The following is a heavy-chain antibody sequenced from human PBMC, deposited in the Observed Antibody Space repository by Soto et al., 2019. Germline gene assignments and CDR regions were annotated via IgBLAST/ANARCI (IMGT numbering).Heavy chain of an antibody. CDR1: GFTFSSYG. CDR3: ATVEFTGGFDY. CDR2: IWYDGSNK. V-gene: IGHV3-33*01. Sequence: QVQLVESGGGVVQPGRSLRLSCAASGFTFSSYGIHWVRQAPGKGLEWVAVIWYDGSNKYYADSVKGRFTISRDNSKNTLYLQMNSLRAEDTAVYYCATVEFTGGFDYWGQGTLVTVSS. D-gene: IGHD2-8*02. J-gene: IGHJ4*02.